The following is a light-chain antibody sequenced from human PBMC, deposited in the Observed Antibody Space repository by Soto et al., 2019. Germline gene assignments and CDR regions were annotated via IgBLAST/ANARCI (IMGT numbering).Light chain of an antibody. V-gene: IGKV3-20*01. CDR2: GAS. Sequence: EIVLTQSPGTLSLSPGERATLSCRASQSVSSSYLAWYQQKPGQAPRLLIYGASSRATGIPDRFSGSGSGTTFTLTISKLEPEDFEVYYCQKYGSSPWTFGQGTKVEIK. CDR3: QKYGSSPWT. CDR1: QSVSSSY. J-gene: IGKJ1*01.